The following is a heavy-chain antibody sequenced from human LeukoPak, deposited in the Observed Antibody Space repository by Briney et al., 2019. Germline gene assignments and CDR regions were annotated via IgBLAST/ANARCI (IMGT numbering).Heavy chain of an antibody. D-gene: IGHD2-8*01. CDR2: ISGSGGST. Sequence: GGSLRLSCAASGFTFTNYWMHWVRQAPGKGLVWVSAISGSGGSTYYADSVKGRFTISRDNSKNTLYLQMNSLRAEDTAVYYCAKSAMMVPFDYWGQGTLVTVSS. J-gene: IGHJ4*02. CDR3: AKSAMMVPFDY. CDR1: GFTFTNYW. V-gene: IGHV3-23*01.